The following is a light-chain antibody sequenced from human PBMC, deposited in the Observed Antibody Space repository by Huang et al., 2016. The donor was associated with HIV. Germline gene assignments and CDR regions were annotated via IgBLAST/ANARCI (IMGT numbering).Light chain of an antibody. J-gene: IGKJ2*01. V-gene: IGKV4-1*01. CDR3: QQYYSSPYT. Sequence: DIVMTQSPDYLAVSLGERATINCKSNQSVLYSSNSKNFLAWYQHKPEQSPKLLIYWASTRQSGVPDRFSGSGSGTDFTLTINSLQAEDVAVYYCQQYYSSPYTFGQGTKLEIK. CDR1: QSVLYSSNSKNF. CDR2: WAS.